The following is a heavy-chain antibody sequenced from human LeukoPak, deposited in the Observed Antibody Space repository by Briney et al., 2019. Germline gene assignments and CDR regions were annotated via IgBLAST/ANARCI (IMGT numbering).Heavy chain of an antibody. V-gene: IGHV3-21*01. CDR1: GFTFSSYS. J-gene: IGHJ3*02. CDR2: ISSSSSYI. CDR3: AIINEGDLVGADPFDI. D-gene: IGHD1-26*01. Sequence: EPGGSLRLSCAASGFTFSSYSMNWVRQAPGKGLEWVSSISSSSSYIYYADSVKGRFTISRDNAKNSLYLQMNSLRAEDTAVYYCAIINEGDLVGADPFDIWGQGTMVTVSS.